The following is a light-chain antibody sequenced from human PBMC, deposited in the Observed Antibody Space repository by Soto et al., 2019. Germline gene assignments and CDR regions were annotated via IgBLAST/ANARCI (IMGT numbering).Light chain of an antibody. Sequence: DIQMTQSPSSLSASIGDRVTLTCRSSQSIGNYLNWYQQKPGKAPSLLIHSASTLQNGVPSRFSGGGSGTEFTFTISGLQPDDVATYYCQASYTTPLTFGQGTRLE. V-gene: IGKV1-39*01. J-gene: IGKJ5*01. CDR2: SAS. CDR1: QSIGNY. CDR3: QASYTTPLT.